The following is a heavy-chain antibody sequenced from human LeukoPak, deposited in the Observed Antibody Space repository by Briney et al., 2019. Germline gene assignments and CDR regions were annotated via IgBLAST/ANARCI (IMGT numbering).Heavy chain of an antibody. CDR3: ARDTAMVTGYYYYGMDV. J-gene: IGHJ6*02. CDR1: GFTFSDYY. CDR2: IGSSGSTI. D-gene: IGHD5-18*01. Sequence: GGSLRLSCAASGFTFSDYYMSWIRQAPGKGLEWVSYIGSSGSTIYYADSVKGRFTISRDNAKNSLYLQMNSLRAEDTAVYYCARDTAMVTGYYYYGMDVWGQGTTVTVSS. V-gene: IGHV3-11*01.